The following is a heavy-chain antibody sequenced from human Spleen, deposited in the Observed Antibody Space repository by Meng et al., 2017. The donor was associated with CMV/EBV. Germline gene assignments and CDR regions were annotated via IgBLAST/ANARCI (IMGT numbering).Heavy chain of an antibody. D-gene: IGHD2-2*01. CDR1: RYTFTSYG. CDR3: ARSSRTSVNNWFDP. J-gene: IGHJ5*02. Sequence: ASRYTFTSYGISWVRPAPGQGLGWMGWISAYNGNTNYAQKRQGRVTMTTDTSTSTAYMELRSLRSDDTAGYYCARSSRTSVNNWFDPWGQGTLVTVSS. CDR2: ISAYNGNT. V-gene: IGHV1-18*01.